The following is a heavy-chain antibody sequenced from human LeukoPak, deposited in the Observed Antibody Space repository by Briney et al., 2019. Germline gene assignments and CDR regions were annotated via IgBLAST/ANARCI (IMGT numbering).Heavy chain of an antibody. Sequence: GGSLRLSCAASGFTFSHYAMHWVRQAPGKGLEYVSAISSNGGSTYYANSEKGRFTISRDNSKNTLYLQMGSLRAEDMGVYYCARDSITVSVGAFDIWGQGTMVIVSS. V-gene: IGHV3-64*01. CDR1: GFTFSHYA. CDR2: ISSNGGST. D-gene: IGHD2-2*01. J-gene: IGHJ3*02. CDR3: ARDSITVSVGAFDI.